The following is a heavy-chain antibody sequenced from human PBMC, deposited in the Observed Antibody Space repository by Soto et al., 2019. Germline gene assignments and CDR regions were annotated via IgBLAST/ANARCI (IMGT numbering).Heavy chain of an antibody. J-gene: IGHJ4*02. CDR1: GFSFSSYA. Sequence: PGGSLRLSCAASGFSFSSYAVSWVRQAPGKGLEWVSVFDGSVGHTYYTNYVKGRFTISNDNSKNTLFLQMKSLKAEDTAVYFCAKNIQYDSGWTLHYWGRGNLVTVSS. V-gene: IGHV3-23*01. D-gene: IGHD6-19*01. CDR2: FDGSVGHT. CDR3: AKNIQYDSGWTLHY.